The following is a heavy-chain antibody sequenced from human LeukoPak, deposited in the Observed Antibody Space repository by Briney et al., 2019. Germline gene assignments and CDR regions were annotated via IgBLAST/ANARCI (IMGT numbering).Heavy chain of an antibody. CDR1: GFTFSSYG. CDR3: ARDSRRGDTYYYDSSGPSYFDY. D-gene: IGHD3-22*01. CDR2: IWYDGSNK. J-gene: IGHJ4*02. V-gene: IGHV3-33*01. Sequence: PGGSLRLSCAASGFTFSSYGMHWVRQAPGKGLQWVAVIWYDGSNKYYADSVKGRFTISRDNSKNTLYLQMNSLRAEDTAVYYCARDSRRGDTYYYDSSGPSYFDYWGQGTLVTVSS.